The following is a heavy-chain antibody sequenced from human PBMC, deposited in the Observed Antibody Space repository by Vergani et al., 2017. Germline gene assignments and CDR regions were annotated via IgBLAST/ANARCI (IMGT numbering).Heavy chain of an antibody. Sequence: QVQLQESGPGLVKPSQTLSLTCSVSGDSISSGVYYWNWIRQHPGKGLEWIGYIYSTGSTHHNPSLRRRINLSVDTSKNQFSLKLNSVTAADPAMYYGARMGGYDEGDAFRIGYFDSWGPGILVTVSS. CDR3: ARMGGYDEGDAFRIGYFDS. CDR1: GDSISSGVYY. J-gene: IGHJ4*02. V-gene: IGHV4-31*03. D-gene: IGHD3-22*01. CDR2: IYSTGST.